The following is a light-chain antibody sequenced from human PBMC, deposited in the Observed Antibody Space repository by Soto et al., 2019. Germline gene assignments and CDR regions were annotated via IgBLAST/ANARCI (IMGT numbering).Light chain of an antibody. CDR2: GAS. CDR1: QSVSSSY. Sequence: EIVLTQSPCTLSFSTGERATVSCRASQSVSSSYLACYQQKPGQAPSLLIYGASIRATGIADTFIGSGSATDLTRTISRREPEDVAVYYCRQYGSSPLTFGQGTKVEIK. V-gene: IGKV3-20*01. J-gene: IGKJ1*01. CDR3: RQYGSSPLT.